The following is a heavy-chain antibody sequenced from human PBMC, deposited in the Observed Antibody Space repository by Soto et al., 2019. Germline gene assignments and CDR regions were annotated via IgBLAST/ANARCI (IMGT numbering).Heavy chain of an antibody. D-gene: IGHD2-2*01. J-gene: IGHJ6*02. CDR1: GGTCINFA. Sequence: GRLLRHPCGASGGTCINFAMSWVIKATGKGLEWVSAISGSGGSTYYADSVKGRFTISRDNSKNTLYLQMNSLRAEDTAVYYCAKDPNIVLVPAAPVYGMDFWGQGTTVTVSS. V-gene: IGHV3-23*01. CDR2: ISGSGGST. CDR3: AKDPNIVLVPAAPVYGMDF.